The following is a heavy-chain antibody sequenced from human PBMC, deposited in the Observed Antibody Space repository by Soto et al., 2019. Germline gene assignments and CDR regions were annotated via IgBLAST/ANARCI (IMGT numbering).Heavy chain of an antibody. CDR2: IYYRGST. J-gene: IGHJ4*02. D-gene: IGHD2-15*01. V-gene: IGHV4-30-4*01. CDR1: GGSISSGDYY. Sequence: QVQLQESGPGLVKPSQTMSLTCTVSGGSISSGDYYWSWIRQPPGKGLEGIGYIYYRGSTYYNPSLKSRVTISVDTSKNQSSLKLSSVTAADTAVYYCARVGSCGSSHYFDYWGQGTLVTVSS. CDR3: ARVGSCGSSHYFDY.